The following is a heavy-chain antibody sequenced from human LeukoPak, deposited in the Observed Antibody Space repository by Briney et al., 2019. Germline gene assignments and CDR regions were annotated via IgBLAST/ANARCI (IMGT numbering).Heavy chain of an antibody. CDR3: ASPRNIVVVPAAWDY. Sequence: PSETLSLTCTVSGGSISSSSYYWGWIRQPPGKGLEWIGSIYYSGSTYYNPSLKSRVTISVDTPKNQFSLKLSSVTAADTAVYYCASPRNIVVVPAAWDYWGQGTLVTVSS. J-gene: IGHJ4*02. CDR1: GGSISSSSYY. D-gene: IGHD2-2*01. V-gene: IGHV4-39*07. CDR2: IYYSGST.